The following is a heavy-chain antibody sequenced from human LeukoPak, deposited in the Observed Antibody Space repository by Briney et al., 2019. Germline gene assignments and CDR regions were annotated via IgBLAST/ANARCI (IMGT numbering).Heavy chain of an antibody. D-gene: IGHD5-18*01. CDR1: GFTVSSNY. CDR3: ASSPRARYSYGYSYYGMDV. Sequence: GGSLRLSCAASGFTVSSNYMSWVRQAPGKGLEWVSVIYSGGSTYYADSVKGRFTISRDNSKNTLYLQMNSLRAEDTAVYYCASSPRARYSYGYSYYGMDVWGQGTTITVS. CDR2: IYSGGST. J-gene: IGHJ6*02. V-gene: IGHV3-66*01.